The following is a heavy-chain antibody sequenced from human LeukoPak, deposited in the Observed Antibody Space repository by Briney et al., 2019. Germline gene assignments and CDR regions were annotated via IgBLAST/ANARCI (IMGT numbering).Heavy chain of an antibody. D-gene: IGHD3-9*01. CDR3: ARGRVTGYGQYYYYYGMDV. CDR2: INPSGGST. J-gene: IGHJ6*02. Sequence: ASVKVSCKASGYTFTSYYMHWVRQAPGQGLEWMGIINPSGGSTSYAQKFQGRVTMTRDTSTSTVYMELSSLRSEDTAVYYCARGRVTGYGQYYYYYGMDVWGQGTTVTVSS. CDR1: GYTFTSYY. V-gene: IGHV1-46*01.